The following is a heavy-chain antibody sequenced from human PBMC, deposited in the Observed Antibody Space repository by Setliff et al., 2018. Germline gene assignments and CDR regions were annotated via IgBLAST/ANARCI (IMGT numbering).Heavy chain of an antibody. CDR3: AGCGYGQYYAMDV. V-gene: IGHV3-66*01. CDR2: IYTGGST. D-gene: IGHD5-12*01. CDR1: GFTVRSYY. Sequence: LRLSCAASGFTVRSYYMTWVRQAPGKGLEWVSVIYTGGSTYYADSVKGRFTISRDDSNNTLYLQMTSPRAEDTAVYYCAGCGYGQYYAMDVWGQGTTVTVSS. J-gene: IGHJ6*02.